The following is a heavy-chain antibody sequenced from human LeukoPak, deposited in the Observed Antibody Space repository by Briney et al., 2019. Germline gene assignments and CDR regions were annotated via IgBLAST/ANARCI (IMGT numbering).Heavy chain of an antibody. CDR3: AKEDAGGWYGIDY. CDR2: ISYDESNK. Sequence: PGRALRLSCAASGFTFSSYGMHWVRQAPGKGLEWVALISYDESNKYYADSVKGRFTISRDNSKNTLYLQMNSLRAEDTAVYYCAKEDAGGWYGIDYWGQGSLVIASS. D-gene: IGHD6-19*01. CDR1: GFTFSSYG. V-gene: IGHV3-30*18. J-gene: IGHJ4*02.